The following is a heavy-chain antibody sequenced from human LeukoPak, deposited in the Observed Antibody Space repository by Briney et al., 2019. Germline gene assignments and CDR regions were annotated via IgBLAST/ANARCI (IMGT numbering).Heavy chain of an antibody. CDR2: IIGTGVGT. D-gene: IGHD2-21*01. V-gene: IGHV3-23*01. CDR1: GFAFSNYV. Sequence: GGSLRLSCAASGFAFSNYVMTWVRQAPGKGLEWVSAIIGTGVGTYYADSVKGRFTISRDNSKNTLYLQMSSLRAQSTAVYYCAKGSPAILYYCMDVWGKGTTVTVSS. CDR3: AKGSPAILYYCMDV. J-gene: IGHJ6*03.